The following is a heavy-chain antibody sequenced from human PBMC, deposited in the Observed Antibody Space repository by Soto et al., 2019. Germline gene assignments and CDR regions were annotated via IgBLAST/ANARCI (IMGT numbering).Heavy chain of an antibody. CDR3: AKLPIQLWLRGDFDY. J-gene: IGHJ4*02. V-gene: IGHV3-23*01. D-gene: IGHD5-18*01. Sequence: GGSLRLSCAASGFTFSSYAMSWVRQAPGKGLEWVSAISGSGGSTYYADSVKGRFTISRDNSKNTLYLQMNSLRAEDTAVYYCAKLPIQLWLRGDFDYWGQGTLVTVSS. CDR1: GFTFSSYA. CDR2: ISGSGGST.